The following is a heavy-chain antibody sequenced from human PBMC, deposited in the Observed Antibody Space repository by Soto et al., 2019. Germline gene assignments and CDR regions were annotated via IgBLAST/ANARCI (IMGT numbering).Heavy chain of an antibody. Sequence: QDHLVQSGGEVKKPGASAKVSCKASGYTFKNYGINWVRQAPGRDLEWVAWISAYNGDTSYAQHLQGRVTVTTETLTNTAYMELRSLRPDDTAVYFCVLGGLETGYYRDMDYWGQGTLVSVSS. V-gene: IGHV1-18*04. D-gene: IGHD3-9*01. CDR1: GYTFKNYG. CDR3: VLGGLETGYYRDMDY. J-gene: IGHJ4*02. CDR2: ISAYNGDT.